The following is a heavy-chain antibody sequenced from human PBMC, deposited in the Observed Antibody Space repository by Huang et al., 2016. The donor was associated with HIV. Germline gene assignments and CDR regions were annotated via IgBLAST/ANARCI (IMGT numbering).Heavy chain of an antibody. CDR3: ARDPKYHRIGYYRQRRGIDI. CDR1: GYTFTSYG. J-gene: IGHJ3*02. CDR2: VIPSSGDT. D-gene: IGHD3-22*01. Sequence: QIQLMQSGPELKQPGASVKVSCKASGYTFTSYGITWVRQAPGQGPEWMVWVIPSSGDTEYAQKFQGRVTLTTDTSTNIAYMELRSLRSDDTAKYYCARDPKYHRIGYYRQRRGIDIWGQGTMVIVSS. V-gene: IGHV1-18*01.